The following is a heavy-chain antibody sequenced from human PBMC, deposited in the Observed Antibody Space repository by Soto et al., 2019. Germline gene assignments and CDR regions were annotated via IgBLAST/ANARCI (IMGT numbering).Heavy chain of an antibody. Sequence: EVQVVESGGGLVKPGGSLRLSCTFTCSMYSMNWVRQAPGKGLEWVASISSVSGYIKYAESVKCRFTISRDNAKNSLHLQMNSLSAEDTSIYQCARDQGGSYDSWFDPWGQGTLVTVSS. D-gene: IGHD2-15*01. CDR3: ARDQGGSYDSWFDP. J-gene: IGHJ5*01. CDR2: ISSVSGYI. CDR1: TCSMYS. V-gene: IGHV3-21*06.